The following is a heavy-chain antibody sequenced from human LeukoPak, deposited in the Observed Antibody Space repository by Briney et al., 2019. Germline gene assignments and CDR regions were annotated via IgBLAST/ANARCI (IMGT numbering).Heavy chain of an antibody. Sequence: GSLRPSFATSGFTFNCQAMSWVRPAPGKGPEWVSGISGSTYYADSVRGRFTISRDNSKNTLHLQMNSLRAEDTAVYYCATRTYSNGWYTFDYWGQGTLVTVSS. J-gene: IGHJ4*02. D-gene: IGHD6-19*01. CDR2: ISGST. V-gene: IGHV3-23*01. CDR1: GFTFNCQA. CDR3: ATRTYSNGWYTFDY.